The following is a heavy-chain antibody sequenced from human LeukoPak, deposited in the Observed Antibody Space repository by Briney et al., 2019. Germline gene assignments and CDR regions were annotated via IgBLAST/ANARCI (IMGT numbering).Heavy chain of an antibody. CDR1: GFTFSSYT. V-gene: IGHV3-48*01. CDR3: ARDALHTGHFDY. J-gene: IGHJ4*02. CDR2: VSASSDI. D-gene: IGHD5-18*01. Sequence: QPGGPLRLSCAASGFTFSSYTMNWVRQAPGKGLQWVSTVSASSDIHYSDSVKGRFTISRDNARNSLYLQMNSLRGEDTAVYYCARDALHTGHFDYWGQVTLVTVSS.